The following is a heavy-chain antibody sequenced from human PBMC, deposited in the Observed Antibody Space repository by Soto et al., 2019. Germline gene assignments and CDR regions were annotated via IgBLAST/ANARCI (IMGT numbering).Heavy chain of an antibody. D-gene: IGHD6-6*01. V-gene: IGHV4-59*08. Sequence: LETLSLTCTVSGGSISSYYWSWIRQPPGKGLEWIGYIYYSGSTNYNPSLKSRVTISVDTSKNQFSLKLSSVTAADTAVCYCARHEAEYSSSSVDYWGQGTLVTVSS. CDR1: GGSISSYY. J-gene: IGHJ4*02. CDR2: IYYSGST. CDR3: ARHEAEYSSSSVDY.